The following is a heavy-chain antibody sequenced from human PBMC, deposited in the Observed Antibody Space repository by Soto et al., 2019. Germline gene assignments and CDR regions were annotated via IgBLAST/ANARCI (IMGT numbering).Heavy chain of an antibody. D-gene: IGHD3-16*01. CDR2: IIPLHNTS. CDR1: GGAFTNYS. CDR3: ARGLGTNGLDV. Sequence: GASVKVSCKVSGGAFTNYSLNWVRHSPGQGLEWLGGIIPLHNTSNYSLKFVGRLSVTADISSSTVYMHLSGLTSGDTATYYCARGLGTNGLDVWGQGTAVTVSS. J-gene: IGHJ6*02. V-gene: IGHV1-69*08.